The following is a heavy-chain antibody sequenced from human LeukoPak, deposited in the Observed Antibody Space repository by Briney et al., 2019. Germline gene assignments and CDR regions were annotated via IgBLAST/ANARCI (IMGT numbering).Heavy chain of an antibody. Sequence: GASVKVSCKASGYTFTDYYMHWVRQAPGQGLGWLGWINPNSGGTNYAQKFQGRVTVTSDTSISTVYMELSRLRSDDTAVYSCARVTGEQHLPALPFQHWGQGTLVIVSS. CDR1: GYTFTDYY. V-gene: IGHV1-2*02. CDR3: ARVTGEQHLPALPFQH. CDR2: INPNSGGT. J-gene: IGHJ1*01. D-gene: IGHD6-13*01.